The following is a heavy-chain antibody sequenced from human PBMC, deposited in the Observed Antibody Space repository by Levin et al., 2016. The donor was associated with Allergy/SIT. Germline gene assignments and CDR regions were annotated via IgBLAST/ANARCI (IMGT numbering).Heavy chain of an antibody. CDR3: ARSRQLPMITFGGVIVFDAFDI. Sequence: ETLSLTCAASGFTVSSNYMSWVRQAPGKGLEWVSVIYSGGSTYYADSVKGRFTISRDNSKNTLYLQMNSLRAEDTAVYYCARSRQLPMITFGGVIVFDAFDIWGQGTMVTVSS. J-gene: IGHJ3*02. V-gene: IGHV3-53*01. CDR2: IYSGGST. CDR1: GFTVSSNY. D-gene: IGHD3-16*02.